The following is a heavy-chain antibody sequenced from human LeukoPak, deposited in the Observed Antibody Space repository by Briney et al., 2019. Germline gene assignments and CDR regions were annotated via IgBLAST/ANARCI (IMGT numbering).Heavy chain of an antibody. Sequence: GGSLRLSCAASGFTFSGSAMHWVRQASGKGLEWVGRIRSKANSYATAYAASVKGRFTISRDDSKNTAYLQMNSLETEDTAVYYCTRILSHAFDIWGQGTMVTVSS. J-gene: IGHJ3*02. D-gene: IGHD2-15*01. CDR1: GFTFSGSA. CDR2: IRSKANSYAT. V-gene: IGHV3-73*01. CDR3: TRILSHAFDI.